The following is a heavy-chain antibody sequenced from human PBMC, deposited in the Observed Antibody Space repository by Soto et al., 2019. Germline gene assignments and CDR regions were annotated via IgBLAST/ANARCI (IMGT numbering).Heavy chain of an antibody. CDR1: GFTFSDYA. CDR2: VSHDGRNT. D-gene: IGHD6-19*01. CDR3: AKGGRQWLVTSDFNY. V-gene: IGHV3-30*18. Sequence: VQLVESGGGVVQPGRSLRLSCAASGFTFSDYAMHWVRQAPGKGLEWVAVVSHDGRNTHYADSVEGRFTISRDSSKNTVPLEMTSLRAEDTAVYYCAKGGRQWLVTSDFNYWGQGDLVTVSS. J-gene: IGHJ4*02.